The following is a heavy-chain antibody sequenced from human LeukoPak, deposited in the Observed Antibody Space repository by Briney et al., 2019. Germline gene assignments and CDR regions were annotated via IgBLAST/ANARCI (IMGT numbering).Heavy chain of an antibody. J-gene: IGHJ5*02. CDR3: ARVALDIAVLFDP. CDR1: GGSISSYY. V-gene: IGHV4-59*01. D-gene: IGHD6-19*01. Sequence: PSETLSLTRTVSGGSISSYYWSWIRQPPGKGLEWIGYIYYSGSTNYNPSLKSRVTISVDTSKNQFSLKLSSVTAADTAVYYCARVALDIAVLFDPWGQGTLVTVSS. CDR2: IYYSGST.